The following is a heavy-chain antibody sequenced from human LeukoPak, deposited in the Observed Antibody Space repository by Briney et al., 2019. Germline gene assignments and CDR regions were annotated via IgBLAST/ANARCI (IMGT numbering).Heavy chain of an antibody. Sequence: SETLSLTCTVSGGSISSYYWSWIRQPPGKGLEWIGYIYYSGSTNYNPSLKSRVTISVDTSKNQFSLKLSSVTAADTAVYYCARGQPVSGRFDYWGQGTLVTVSS. CDR1: GGSISSYY. D-gene: IGHD3-16*01. CDR2: IYYSGST. J-gene: IGHJ4*02. V-gene: IGHV4-59*01. CDR3: ARGQPVSGRFDY.